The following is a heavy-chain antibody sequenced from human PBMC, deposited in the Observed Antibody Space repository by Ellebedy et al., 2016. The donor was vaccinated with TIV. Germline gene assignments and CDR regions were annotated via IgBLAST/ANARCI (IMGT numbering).Heavy chain of an antibody. J-gene: IGHJ4*02. Sequence: GESLKISCAASGLIVSSNYMSWVRQAPGKGLEWVSILYSGGNTYYADSVQGRFTISRDNSKNTLYLQMNSLRVEDTAVYYCARDGTVTTPTYFDYWGQGTLVTVSS. CDR2: LYSGGNT. CDR3: ARDGTVTTPTYFDY. D-gene: IGHD4-11*01. V-gene: IGHV3-66*01. CDR1: GLIVSSNY.